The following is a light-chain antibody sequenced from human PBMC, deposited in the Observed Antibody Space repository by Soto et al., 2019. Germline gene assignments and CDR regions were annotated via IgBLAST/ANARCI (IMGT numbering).Light chain of an antibody. CDR3: QQRSTWLT. Sequence: EIVLTQSPATLSLSPGERSTLSCRASQSVSSYLAWYQQKPGQSPRLLIYDASNRATGIPARFSGSGSGTDFTLTILRLEAEDFAVYYCQQRSTWLTFGGGTKVEIK. J-gene: IGKJ4*01. V-gene: IGKV3-11*01. CDR2: DAS. CDR1: QSVSSY.